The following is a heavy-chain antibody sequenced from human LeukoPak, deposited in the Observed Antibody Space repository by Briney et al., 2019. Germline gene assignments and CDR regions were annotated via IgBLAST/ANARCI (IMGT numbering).Heavy chain of an antibody. D-gene: IGHD1-26*01. CDR3: AKASWAGVTTTYFEY. CDR2: ISYDGSNK. J-gene: IGHJ4*02. V-gene: IGHV3-30*18. CDR1: GFTFSSYG. Sequence: GGSLRLSCAASGFTFSSYGMHWVRQAPGKGLEWVAVISYDGSNKYYADSVKGRFIISRDNSKNTLYLQMNDLRAEDTAVYYCAKASWAGVTTTYFEYWAQGTLVTVSS.